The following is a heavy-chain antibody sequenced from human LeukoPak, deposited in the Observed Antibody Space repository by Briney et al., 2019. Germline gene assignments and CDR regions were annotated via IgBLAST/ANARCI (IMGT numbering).Heavy chain of an antibody. CDR1: GGSISSYY. CDR2: IYTSGST. Sequence: SETLSLTCTVSGGSISSYYWSWIRQPAGKGLEWIGRIYTSGSTNYNPSLKSRVTMSVDTSKNQFSLKLSSVTAADTAVYYCARVSGFGDYYYYYYMDVWGKGTTVTVSS. V-gene: IGHV4-4*07. D-gene: IGHD3-10*01. J-gene: IGHJ6*03. CDR3: ARVSGFGDYYYYYYMDV.